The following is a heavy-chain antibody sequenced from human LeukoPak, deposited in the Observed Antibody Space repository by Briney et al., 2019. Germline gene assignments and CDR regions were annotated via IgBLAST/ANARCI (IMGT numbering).Heavy chain of an antibody. CDR1: GFTFSTNY. J-gene: IGHJ4*02. V-gene: IGHV3-53*01. Sequence: GGSLRLSCAASGFTFSTNYMNWVRQAPGKGLEWVSVIYSGGSPYYADSVKGRFTISRDNSKNTLYLQMNSLRAEDTAVYYCARDLNYYDSSGYGHWGQGTLVTVSS. D-gene: IGHD3-22*01. CDR3: ARDLNYYDSSGYGH. CDR2: IYSGGSP.